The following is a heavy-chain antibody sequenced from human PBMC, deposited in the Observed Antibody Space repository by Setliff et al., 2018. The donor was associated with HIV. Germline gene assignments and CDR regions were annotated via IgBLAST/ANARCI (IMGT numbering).Heavy chain of an antibody. V-gene: IGHV4-31*03. Sequence: SETLSLTCTVSGDSISSGGYYWSWIRQSPVKGLEWIGYIYYNGNAYYNPSREGRLTMSIDPSQNHFSLHLTSVTAADTAVYYCARLTYVSRFLVWSPEYSFYHYYLDVWGKGTRVTVS. CDR1: GDSISSGGYY. CDR3: ARLTYVSRFLVWSPEYSFYHYYLDV. D-gene: IGHD3-3*01. J-gene: IGHJ6*03. CDR2: IYYNGNA.